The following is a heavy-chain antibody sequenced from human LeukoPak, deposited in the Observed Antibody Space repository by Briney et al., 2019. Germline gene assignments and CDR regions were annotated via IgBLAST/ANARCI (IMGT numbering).Heavy chain of an antibody. Sequence: PGGSLRLSCAASGFTVSSNYMSWVRQAPGKGLEWVSVIYSGGSTYYADSVKGRFTISRDNSKNTLYLQMNSLRAEDTAVYYCARGVYGSGSYTYYHYYYMDVWGKGTTVTVSS. V-gene: IGHV3-53*01. D-gene: IGHD3-10*01. CDR2: IYSGGST. J-gene: IGHJ6*03. CDR3: ARGVYGSGSYTYYHYYYMDV. CDR1: GFTVSSNY.